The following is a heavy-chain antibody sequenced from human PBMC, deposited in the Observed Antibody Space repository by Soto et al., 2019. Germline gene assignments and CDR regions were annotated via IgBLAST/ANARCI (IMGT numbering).Heavy chain of an antibody. J-gene: IGHJ6*02. Sequence: ASVKVSCKASGYTFTGYYMHWVRQAPGQGLEWMGWINPNSGGTNYAQKFQGWVTMTRDTSIGTAYMELSRLRSDDTAVYYCARAYSNYGHYYYGMDVCGQGTTVTVSS. CDR2: INPNSGGT. CDR1: GYTFTGYY. CDR3: ARAYSNYGHYYYGMDV. V-gene: IGHV1-2*04. D-gene: IGHD4-4*01.